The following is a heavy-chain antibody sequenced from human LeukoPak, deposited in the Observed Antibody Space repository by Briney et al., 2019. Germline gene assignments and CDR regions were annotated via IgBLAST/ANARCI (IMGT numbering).Heavy chain of an antibody. V-gene: IGHV1-2*02. Sequence: ATVKVSCKASGYTFTGYYMHWVRQAPGQGLEWMGWINPNSGGTNYAQKFQGRVTMTRDTSISTAYMELSRLRSDDTAVYYCARAATVVTHSKWFDPWGQGTLVTVSS. CDR3: ARAATVVTHSKWFDP. CDR1: GYTFTGYY. D-gene: IGHD4-23*01. CDR2: INPNSGGT. J-gene: IGHJ5*02.